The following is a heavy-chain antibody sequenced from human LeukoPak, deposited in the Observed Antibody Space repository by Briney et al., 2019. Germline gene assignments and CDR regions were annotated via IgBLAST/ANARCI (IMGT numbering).Heavy chain of an antibody. CDR3: ARDSPPSRESGYGFGLPDY. D-gene: IGHD3-22*01. CDR2: IYYSGST. V-gene: IGHV4-59*01. Sequence: SETLSLTCTVSGGSISSYYWSWIRQPPGKGLEWIGYIYYSGSTNYNPSLKSRVTISVDTSKNQFSLKLSSVTAADTAVYYCARDSPPSRESGYGFGLPDYWGQGTLVTVSS. CDR1: GGSISSYY. J-gene: IGHJ4*02.